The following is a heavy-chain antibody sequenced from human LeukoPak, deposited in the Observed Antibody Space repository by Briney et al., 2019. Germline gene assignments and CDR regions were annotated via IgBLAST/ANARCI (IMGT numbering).Heavy chain of an antibody. V-gene: IGHV4-61*03. D-gene: IGHD3-10*01. CDR3: ARSQNYYGSGDY. CDR2: IYYTGKT. CDR1: GDSVSNGNYY. J-gene: IGHJ4*02. Sequence: PSETLSLTCTVTGDSVSNGNYYWSWLRQPPGKALEWIGYIYYTGKTYYNPSLEGRVTILVDTSRNHFSVKLSSVTAADTAVYYCARSQNYYGSGDYWSQGTLVTVSS.